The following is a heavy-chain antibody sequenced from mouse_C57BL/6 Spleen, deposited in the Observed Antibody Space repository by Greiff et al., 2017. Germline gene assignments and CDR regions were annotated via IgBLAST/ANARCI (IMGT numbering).Heavy chain of an antibody. J-gene: IGHJ3*01. CDR2: IYPSDSET. V-gene: IGHV1-61*01. CDR1: GYTFTSYW. Sequence: QVHVKQPGAELVRPGSSVKLSCKASGYTFTSYWMDWVKQRPGQGLEWIGNIYPSDSETHYNQKFKDKATLTVDKSSSTAYMQLSSLTSEDSAVYYCARDYGSWLAYWGQGTLVTVSA. CDR3: ARDYGSWLAY. D-gene: IGHD1-1*01.